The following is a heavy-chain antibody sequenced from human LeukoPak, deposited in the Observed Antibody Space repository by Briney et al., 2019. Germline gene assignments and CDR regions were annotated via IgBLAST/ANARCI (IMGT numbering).Heavy chain of an antibody. CDR2: IYYSGST. CDR1: GGSISSYY. J-gene: IGHJ4*02. Sequence: TPSETLSLTCTVSGGSISSYYWSWIRQPPGKGLEWIGAIYYSGSTKNNPSLKSRVTISVDTSKNQFSLKLSSVTAADTAVYYCAREVAGIRLFDYWGQGTLVTVSS. CDR3: AREVAGIRLFDY. V-gene: IGHV4-59*01. D-gene: IGHD5-18*01.